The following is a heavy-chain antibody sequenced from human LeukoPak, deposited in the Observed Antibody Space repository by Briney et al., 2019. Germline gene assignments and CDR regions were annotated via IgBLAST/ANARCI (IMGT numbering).Heavy chain of an antibody. D-gene: IGHD2-15*01. J-gene: IGHJ3*02. V-gene: IGHV1-18*01. CDR2: ISAYNGNT. Sequence: ASVKVSCKASGYTFTSYGISWVRQAPGQGLEWMGWISAYNGNTNYAQKLQGRVTMTTDTSTSTAYMELRSLRSDDTAVYYCARAQSIIVVVVAANEDAFDIWGQGTMVTVSS. CDR1: GYTFTSYG. CDR3: ARAQSIIVVVVAANEDAFDI.